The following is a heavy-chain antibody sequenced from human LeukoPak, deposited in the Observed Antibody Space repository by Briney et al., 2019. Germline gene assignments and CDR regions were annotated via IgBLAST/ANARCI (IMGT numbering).Heavy chain of an antibody. D-gene: IGHD1-7*01. J-gene: IGHJ4*02. Sequence: GGSLRLSCAASGFSFSSYTMHWVRQAPGTGLQWVAVISYDGNEKFYADSVRGRFTISRDSSKNTLYLEMNSLRPEDTAIYYCARKGGTMTTYRPFDYWGQGTLVTVSS. CDR3: ARKGGTMTTYRPFDY. CDR2: ISYDGNEK. V-gene: IGHV3-30*04. CDR1: GFSFSSYT.